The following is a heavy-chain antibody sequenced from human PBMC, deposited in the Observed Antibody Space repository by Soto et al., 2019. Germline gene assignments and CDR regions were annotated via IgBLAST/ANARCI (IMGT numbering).Heavy chain of an antibody. Sequence: ASVKVSCKASGYTFTSYAMHWVRQAPGQRLEWMGWINAGNGNTKYSQKFQGRVTITRDTSASTAYMELSSLRSEDTAVYYCARGVLRYFDWFNYYGMDVWGQGTTVT. J-gene: IGHJ6*02. CDR2: INAGNGNT. CDR3: ARGVLRYFDWFNYYGMDV. CDR1: GYTFTSYA. D-gene: IGHD3-9*01. V-gene: IGHV1-3*01.